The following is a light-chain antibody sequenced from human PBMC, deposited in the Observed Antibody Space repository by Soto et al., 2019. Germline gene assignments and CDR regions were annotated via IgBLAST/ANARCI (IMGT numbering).Light chain of an antibody. CDR1: QSISSW. Sequence: DIQMTQSPSTLSSSVGDIFTITCRASQSISSWLAWYQKKPGKAPKLLIYDASSLESGVPSRFSGSGSGTEFTLTISSLQPDDFATYYCQQYNSYSPSTFGQGTKVEIK. CDR2: DAS. CDR3: QQYNSYSPST. V-gene: IGKV1-5*01. J-gene: IGKJ1*01.